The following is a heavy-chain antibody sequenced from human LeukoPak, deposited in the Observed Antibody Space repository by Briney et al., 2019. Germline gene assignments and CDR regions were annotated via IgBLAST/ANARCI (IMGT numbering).Heavy chain of an antibody. D-gene: IGHD4-17*01. J-gene: IGHJ4*02. CDR3: ARETVHY. CDR2: IGRGYGIT. CDR1: GFTFSNYE. Sequence: QPGVPLRLSCAASGFTFSNYELNWVRQAPGKGLEWVRYIGRGYGITYGADSVKGRFTVSRDDAKNSVYLQMNSLRAEDTALYYCARETVHYWGQGILVTVSS. V-gene: IGHV3-48*03.